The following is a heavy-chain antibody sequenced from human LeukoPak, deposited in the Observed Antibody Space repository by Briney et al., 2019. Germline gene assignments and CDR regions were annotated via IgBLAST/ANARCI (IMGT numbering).Heavy chain of an antibody. CDR2: TYWDDDK. D-gene: IGHD4-17*01. V-gene: IGHV2-5*02. Sequence: SGPTLVKPTQTLTLTCTFSGFSLSTSGVGVGWIRQPPGKALEWLALTYWDDDKRYSPSLKSRLTITKDTSKNQVVLTMTNMDPVDTATYYCAHTTYSGDYGEHFDYWGQGTLVTVSS. CDR1: GFSLSTSGVG. J-gene: IGHJ4*02. CDR3: AHTTYSGDYGEHFDY.